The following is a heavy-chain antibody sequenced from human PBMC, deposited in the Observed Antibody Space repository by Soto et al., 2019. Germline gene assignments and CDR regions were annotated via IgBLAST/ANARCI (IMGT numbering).Heavy chain of an antibody. CDR3: AKGGSGSYYQLLGYDYMDV. CDR1: GFTFADYA. Sequence: EVQLVESGGGLVQPGRSLRLSCAASGFTFADYAMHWVRQAPGKGLEWVSGIRWNSGSIGYADSVKGRFTISRDNAKNTLYLQMNSLRAEDTALYYCAKGGSGSYYQLLGYDYMDVWGKGTTVTVSS. V-gene: IGHV3-9*01. J-gene: IGHJ6*03. CDR2: IRWNSGSI. D-gene: IGHD3-10*01.